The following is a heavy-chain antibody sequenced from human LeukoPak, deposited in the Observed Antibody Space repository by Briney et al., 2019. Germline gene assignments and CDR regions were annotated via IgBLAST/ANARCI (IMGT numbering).Heavy chain of an antibody. D-gene: IGHD4-23*01. CDR3: ARDYGGMSGDSNAFDI. CDR1: RFTFDDYG. V-gene: IGHV3-20*04. J-gene: IGHJ3*02. CDR2: INWNGGST. Sequence: PGGSLRLSCAASRFTFDDYGMSWVRQAPGKGLEWVSGINWNGGSTGYADSVKGRFTISRDNAKNSLYLQMNSLRAEDTALYYCARDYGGMSGDSNAFDIWGQGTMVTVSS.